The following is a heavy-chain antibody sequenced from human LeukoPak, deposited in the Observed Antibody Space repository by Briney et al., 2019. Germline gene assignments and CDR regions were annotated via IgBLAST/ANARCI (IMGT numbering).Heavy chain of an antibody. V-gene: IGHV4-30-4*08. CDR3: ARGDYYDSSLDY. CDR1: GGSISSGDYY. Sequence: SQTLSLTCTVSGGSISSGDYYWSWIRQPPGKGLEWIGYIYYSGSTYYNPSLKSRVTMSVDTSKNQFSLKLSSVTAADTAVYYCARGDYYDSSLDYWGQGTLVTVSS. D-gene: IGHD3-22*01. J-gene: IGHJ4*02. CDR2: IYYSGST.